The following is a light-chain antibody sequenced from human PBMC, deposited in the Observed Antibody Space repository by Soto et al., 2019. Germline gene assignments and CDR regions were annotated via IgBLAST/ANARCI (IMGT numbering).Light chain of an antibody. Sequence: DIQMTQSPSSLSASVGDRVTITCQASQDINIYLNWYQQKPGKAPKLLIYDASNWETGVPSRFSGSGSGTEITFTISCLQPEDIATSFCQRYLNRLTFGSGTKVAIK. V-gene: IGKV1-33*01. J-gene: IGKJ4*01. CDR3: QRYLNRLT. CDR1: QDINIY. CDR2: DAS.